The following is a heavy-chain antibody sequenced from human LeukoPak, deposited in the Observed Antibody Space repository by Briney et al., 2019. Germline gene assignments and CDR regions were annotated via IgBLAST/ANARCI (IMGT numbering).Heavy chain of an antibody. Sequence: GASVKVSCKASGYTFTRYGISWVRQAPGQGLEWMGWIRAYNGNTNYAQKLQGRVTMTTDTSTSTAYMELRSLRSDDTAVYYCARAGCSSTSCYYADYWGQGALVTVSS. CDR3: ARAGCSSTSCYYADY. CDR2: IRAYNGNT. D-gene: IGHD2-2*01. J-gene: IGHJ4*02. CDR1: GYTFTRYG. V-gene: IGHV1-18*01.